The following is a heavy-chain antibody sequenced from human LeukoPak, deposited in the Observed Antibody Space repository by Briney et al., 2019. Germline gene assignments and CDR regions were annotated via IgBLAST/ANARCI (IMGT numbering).Heavy chain of an antibody. D-gene: IGHD1-26*01. V-gene: IGHV4-59*01. CDR2: IYYSGST. J-gene: IGHJ4*02. CDR1: GGSISSYY. CDR3: ARGVGATTFDY. Sequence: PSETLSLTCTVSGGSISSYYWSWIRQPPGKGLEWIGYIYYSGSTNYNPSLKSRVTISVDTSKNQFSLNLSSVTAADTAVYYCARGVGATTFDYWGQGTLVTVSS.